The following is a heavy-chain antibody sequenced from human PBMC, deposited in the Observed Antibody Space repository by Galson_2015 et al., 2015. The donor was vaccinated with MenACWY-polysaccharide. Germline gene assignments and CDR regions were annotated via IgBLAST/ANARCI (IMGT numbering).Heavy chain of an antibody. J-gene: IGHJ4*02. CDR2: ISSSSSYI. V-gene: IGHV3-21*01. Sequence: SLRLSCAASGFTFSSYGMNWVRQAPGKGLEWVSSISSSSSYIYYADSVKGRFTISRDNAKNSLYLQMNSLRAGDTAVYYCARTGDDYADYFFFWGQGTLVTVSS. CDR1: GFTFSSYG. D-gene: IGHD4-17*01. CDR3: ARTGDDYADYFFF.